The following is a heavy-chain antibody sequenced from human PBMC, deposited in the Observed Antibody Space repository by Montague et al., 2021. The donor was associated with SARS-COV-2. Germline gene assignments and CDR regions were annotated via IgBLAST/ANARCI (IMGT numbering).Heavy chain of an antibody. CDR2: TYYRSKWDS. D-gene: IGHD3-9*01. CDR1: GDSVSSKSVA. J-gene: IGHJ3*02. CDR3: ASSGITLTGLDAFDI. V-gene: IGHV6-1*01. Sequence: CAISGDSVSSKSVAWNWIRQSPSRGLELLGRTYYRSKWDSDYAESVKRRLVITPDTSKNQVSLQLNSVIPEDTAVYFCASSGITLTGLDAFDIWGQGTMVTVPS.